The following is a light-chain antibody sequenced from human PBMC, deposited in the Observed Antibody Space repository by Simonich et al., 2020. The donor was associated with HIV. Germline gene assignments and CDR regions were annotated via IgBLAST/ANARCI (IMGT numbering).Light chain of an antibody. CDR1: QSVSSN. CDR2: GAS. Sequence: IVMTQSPATLSVSPGERAALSCRASQSVSSNLAWYQQKPGQAPMLLIYGASTRATGIPARFSGSGSGTEFTLTISSLQSEDFAVYYCQQYNNWPETFGQGTKLEIK. J-gene: IGKJ2*01. V-gene: IGKV3-15*01. CDR3: QQYNNWPET.